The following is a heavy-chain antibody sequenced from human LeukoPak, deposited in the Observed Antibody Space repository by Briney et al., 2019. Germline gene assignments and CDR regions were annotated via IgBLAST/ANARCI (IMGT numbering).Heavy chain of an antibody. Sequence: GGSLRLSCAASGFMFSSYAMTWVRQAPGKGLEWVSSISGPGEFTYYAESVKGRCTISRDNPENTVYPQMNRLRVDDTAVYYCAKVGYGDLDQWGQGTLVPVSS. CDR2: ISGPGEFT. J-gene: IGHJ4*02. V-gene: IGHV3-23*01. D-gene: IGHD4-17*01. CDR3: AKVGYGDLDQ. CDR1: GFMFSSYA.